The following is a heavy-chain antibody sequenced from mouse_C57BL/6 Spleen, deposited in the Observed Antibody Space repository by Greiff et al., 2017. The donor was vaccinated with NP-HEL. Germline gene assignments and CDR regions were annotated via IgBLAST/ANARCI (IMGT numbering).Heavy chain of an antibody. CDR1: GYTFTSYW. Sequence: VQLQQPGAELVKPGASVKLSCKASGYTFTSYWMQWVKQRPGQGLEWIGEIDPSDSYTNYNQKFKGKATLTVDTSSSTAYMQLSSLTSEDSAVYYCARRDRGYLYFDVWGTGTTVTVSS. CDR3: ARRDRGYLYFDV. CDR2: IDPSDSYT. D-gene: IGHD1-1*02. J-gene: IGHJ1*03. V-gene: IGHV1-50*01.